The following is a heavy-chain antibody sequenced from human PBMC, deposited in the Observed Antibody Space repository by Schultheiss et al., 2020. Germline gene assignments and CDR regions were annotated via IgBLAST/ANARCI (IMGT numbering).Heavy chain of an antibody. CDR2: IIPILGIA. V-gene: IGHV1-69*04. J-gene: IGHJ4*02. Sequence: SVKVSCKASGGTFSSYAISWVRQAPGQGLEWMGRIIPILGIANYAQKFQGRVTITADKSTSTAYMELSRLRSDDTAVYYCARVAMDYDYFDYWGQGTLVTVSS. CDR1: GGTFSSYA. CDR3: ARVAMDYDYFDY. D-gene: IGHD4-17*01.